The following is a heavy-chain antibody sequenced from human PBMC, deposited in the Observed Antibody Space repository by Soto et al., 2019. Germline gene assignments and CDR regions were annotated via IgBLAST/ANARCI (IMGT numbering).Heavy chain of an antibody. Sequence: QVQLVQSGAEVKKPGASVKVSCKASGYTFTGYYMHWVRQAPGQGLEWMGWINPNSGGTNYAKKFQGWVTMTRDTSISTAYMELSRLSSDDTAVYYCAREYYDSSGFYYYYYGMDVWGQGTTVTVSS. J-gene: IGHJ6*02. CDR3: AREYYDSSGFYYYYYGMDV. V-gene: IGHV1-2*04. CDR1: GYTFTGYY. CDR2: INPNSGGT. D-gene: IGHD3-22*01.